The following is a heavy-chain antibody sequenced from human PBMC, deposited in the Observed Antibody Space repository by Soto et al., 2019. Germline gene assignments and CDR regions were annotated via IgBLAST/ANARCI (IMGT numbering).Heavy chain of an antibody. V-gene: IGHV3-43*01. CDR2: ISWDGGST. Sequence: EVQLVESGGVVVQPGGSLRLSCAASGFTFDDYTMHWVRQAPGKGLEWVSLISWDGGSTYYADSVKGRFTISRDNSKNSGYLQMNSLRTEDTALYYCANSGYDFWRLDYWGQGTLVTVSS. J-gene: IGHJ4*02. CDR3: ANSGYDFWRLDY. D-gene: IGHD5-12*01. CDR1: GFTFDDYT.